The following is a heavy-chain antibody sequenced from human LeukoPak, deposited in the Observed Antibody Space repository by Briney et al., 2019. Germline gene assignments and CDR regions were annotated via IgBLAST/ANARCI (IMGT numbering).Heavy chain of an antibody. V-gene: IGHV4-59*01. Sequence: SETLSLTCTVSGGSISSYYWSWIRQPPGKGLEWIGYIYYSGSTNYNPSLKSRVTISVDTSKNQFTLKLSSVTAADTAVYYCARADSSGYYNYWGQGTLVTVSS. CDR2: IYYSGST. CDR1: GGSISSYY. D-gene: IGHD3-22*01. J-gene: IGHJ4*02. CDR3: ARADSSGYYNY.